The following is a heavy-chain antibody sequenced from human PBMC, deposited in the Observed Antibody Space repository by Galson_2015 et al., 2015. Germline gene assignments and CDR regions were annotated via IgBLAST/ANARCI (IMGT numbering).Heavy chain of an antibody. J-gene: IGHJ4*02. CDR3: ARDSASTVTTSVGV. CDR1: GFTFSSYN. Sequence: SLRLSCAASGFTFSSYNMKWVRQAPEKGLEWVSSISSGSTYIYYAESVKGRFTISRDNAKNSLYLQMNSLRVEDTAVYYCARDSASTVTTSVGVWGQGTLVTVSS. V-gene: IGHV3-21*01. D-gene: IGHD4-17*01. CDR2: ISSGSTYI.